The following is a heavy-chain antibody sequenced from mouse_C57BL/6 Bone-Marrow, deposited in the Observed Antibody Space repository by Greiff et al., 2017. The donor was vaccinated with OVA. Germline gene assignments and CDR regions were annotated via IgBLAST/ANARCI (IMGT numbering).Heavy chain of an antibody. J-gene: IGHJ1*03. CDR1: GFTFSDFY. CDR3: ARDPYYGSSHWYFDV. Sequence: EVQVVESGGGLVQSGRSLRLSCATSGFTFSDFYMEWVRQAPGKGLEWIAASRNKANDYTTEYSASVKGRFIVSRDTSQSILYLQMNALRAEDTAIYYCARDPYYGSSHWYFDVWGTGTTVTVSS. V-gene: IGHV7-1*01. D-gene: IGHD1-1*01. CDR2: SRNKANDYTT.